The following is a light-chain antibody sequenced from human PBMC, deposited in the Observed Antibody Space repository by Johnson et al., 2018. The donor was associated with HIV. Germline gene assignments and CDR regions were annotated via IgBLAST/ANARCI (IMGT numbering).Light chain of an antibody. Sequence: QSLLKQPPSVSAAPGQKVTISCSGGSSNIGNNYISWYQQLPGTAPKLLIYENNKRPSGIPDRFSGSKSGTSATLGITGLQTGDEADYYCGTWDSSLSARYVFGTGTKVTVL. V-gene: IGLV1-51*02. J-gene: IGLJ1*01. CDR1: SSNIGNNY. CDR2: ENN. CDR3: GTWDSSLSARYV.